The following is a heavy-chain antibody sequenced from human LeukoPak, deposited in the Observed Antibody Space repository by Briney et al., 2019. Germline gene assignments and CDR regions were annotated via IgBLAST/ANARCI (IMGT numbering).Heavy chain of an antibody. J-gene: IGHJ4*02. V-gene: IGHV1-69*01. D-gene: IGHD6-13*01. CDR1: GGTFSSYA. Sequence: SVKVSCKASGGTFSSYAISWVRQAPGQGLEWMGGIIPIFGTANYAQKFQGRVTITADESTSTAYMQLSSLRSEDTAVYYCARAYRPSIAAAGPFDYWGQGTLVTVSS. CDR2: IIPIFGTA. CDR3: ARAYRPSIAAAGPFDY.